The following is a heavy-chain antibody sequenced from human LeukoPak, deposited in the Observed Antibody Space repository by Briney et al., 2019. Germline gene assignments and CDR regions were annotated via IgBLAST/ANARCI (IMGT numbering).Heavy chain of an antibody. J-gene: IGHJ4*02. CDR2: INHSGST. V-gene: IGHV4-34*01. CDR1: GGSISGYY. CDR3: ARGNGIVVVVAARERYFDY. Sequence: SETLSLTCSVSGGSISGYYWSWIRQPPGKGLEWIGEINHSGSTNYNPSLKSRVTISVDTSKNQFSLKLSSVTAADTAVYYCARGNGIVVVVAARERYFDYWGQGTLVTVSS. D-gene: IGHD2-15*01.